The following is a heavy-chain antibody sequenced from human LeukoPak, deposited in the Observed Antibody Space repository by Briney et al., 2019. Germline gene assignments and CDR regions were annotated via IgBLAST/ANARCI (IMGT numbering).Heavy chain of an antibody. CDR2: IIPIFAIT. CDR1: GGTFSRYT. J-gene: IGHJ4*02. Sequence: SVKVSCKASGGTFSRYTINWVRQAPGQGLEWMGRIIPIFAITDFAQKFRGRVTITADKSTSTAYMELTGLSPEDTAVYYCARWASSCTSGSCPFYFDFWGQGALVTVSS. D-gene: IGHD2-15*01. CDR3: ARWASSCTSGSCPFYFDF. V-gene: IGHV1-69*02.